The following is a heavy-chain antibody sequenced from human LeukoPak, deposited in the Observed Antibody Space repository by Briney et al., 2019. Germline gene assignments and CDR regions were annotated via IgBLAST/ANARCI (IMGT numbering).Heavy chain of an antibody. CDR1: GGSISSYY. CDR3: ARRDYYDSSGYYGY. Sequence: SETLSLTCTVSGGSISSYYWSWIRQPPGKGLEWIGYIYYSGSTNYNPSLKSRFTISVDTSKNQFSLKLSSVTAADTAVYYCARRDYYDSSGYYGYWGQGTLVTVSS. D-gene: IGHD3-22*01. J-gene: IGHJ4*02. V-gene: IGHV4-59*08. CDR2: IYYSGST.